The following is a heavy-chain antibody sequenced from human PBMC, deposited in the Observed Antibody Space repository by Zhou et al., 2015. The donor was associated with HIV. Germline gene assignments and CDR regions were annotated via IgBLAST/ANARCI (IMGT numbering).Heavy chain of an antibody. J-gene: IGHJ6*02. CDR3: AKSRSNGYYYYYGMDV. D-gene: IGHD2-21*01. V-gene: IGHV3-30*18. CDR1: GFTFSSYG. CDR2: ISYDGSNK. Sequence: QVQLVESGGGVVQPGTSLRLSCAASGFTFSSYGMHWVRQAPGKGLEWMAVISYDGSNKYYADSVKGRFTISRDNSKNTLYLQMNSLRAEDTAVYYCAKSRSNGYYYYYGMDVWGQGTTVTVSS.